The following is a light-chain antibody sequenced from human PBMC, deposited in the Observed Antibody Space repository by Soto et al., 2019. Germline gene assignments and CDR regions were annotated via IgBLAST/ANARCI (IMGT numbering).Light chain of an antibody. CDR3: MQALQTPIT. J-gene: IGKJ5*01. CDR1: QSLLHSNGYNY. Sequence: DIVMTQSPLSLPVTPGEPASISCRSSQSLLHSNGYNYLDWYLQKPGQSPQLLIYLGSNRASGVPDRFSGSGSGTDCTLKISRGEAEDVGVYYCMQALQTPITFGQGTRLEIK. CDR2: LGS. V-gene: IGKV2-28*01.